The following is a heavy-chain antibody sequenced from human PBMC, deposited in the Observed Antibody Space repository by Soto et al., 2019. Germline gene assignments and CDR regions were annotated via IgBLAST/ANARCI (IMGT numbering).Heavy chain of an antibody. J-gene: IGHJ3*02. D-gene: IGHD2-21*02. CDR2: INAGNGNT. Sequence: QVQLVQSGAEVKKSGASVKVSCKASGYTFTNYAMHWVRQAPGQRLEWMGWINAGNGNTKYSQQFQGRVTITRDTSASTAYMELSRLRSEDTAVYYCARAAYCGTDSCSDAFDIWGQGTGVTVSS. V-gene: IGHV1-3*01. CDR3: ARAAYCGTDSCSDAFDI. CDR1: GYTFTNYA.